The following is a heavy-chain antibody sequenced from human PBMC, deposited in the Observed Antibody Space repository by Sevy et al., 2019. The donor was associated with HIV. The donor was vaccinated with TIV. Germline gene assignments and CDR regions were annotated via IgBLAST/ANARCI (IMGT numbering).Heavy chain of an antibody. CDR2: IYSGGST. V-gene: IGHV3-66*01. Sequence: GGSLRLSCAASGFTVSSNYMSWVRQAPGKGLEWVSVIYSGGSTYYADSVKGRFTISRDNSKNTLYLQMNSLRAEDTAVYYCARSLWDYYDSSGYGYYYYYYGMDVWGQGTTVTVSS. CDR3: ARSLWDYYDSSGYGYYYYYYGMDV. J-gene: IGHJ6*02. D-gene: IGHD3-22*01. CDR1: GFTVSSNY.